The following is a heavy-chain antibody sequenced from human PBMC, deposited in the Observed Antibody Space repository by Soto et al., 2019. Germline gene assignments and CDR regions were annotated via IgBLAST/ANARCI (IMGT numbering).Heavy chain of an antibody. Sequence: QVQLVQSGAEVKKPGASVNVSCKASGYPFSSYGISWVRQAPGQGLEWMGWISTLNSNTYYAENLQGRVTMTTTTASPTASMDRTSLRPDETDVYFCAGDGVGANDNEYLGHGPLVSVSP. D-gene: IGHD1-26*01. J-gene: IGHJ4*01. CDR2: ISTLNSNT. CDR1: GYPFSSYG. V-gene: IGHV1-18*01. CDR3: AGDGVGANDNEY.